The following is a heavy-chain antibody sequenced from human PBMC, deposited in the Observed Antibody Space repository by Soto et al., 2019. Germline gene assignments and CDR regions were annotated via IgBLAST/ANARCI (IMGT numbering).Heavy chain of an antibody. J-gene: IGHJ6*02. V-gene: IGHV5-51*01. CDR3: ARRGSGHFIIDV. CDR1: GYSFTTYW. Sequence: GEPLKISCKASGYSFTTYWVGWVRQKPGKGQEWMGIMYPGDSDTRYSPPFQGQVTIAADKSITTAYLQWSSLKASDSAMYYCARRGSGHFIIDVWGQGSPVPGSS. D-gene: IGHD6-25*01. CDR2: MYPGDSDT.